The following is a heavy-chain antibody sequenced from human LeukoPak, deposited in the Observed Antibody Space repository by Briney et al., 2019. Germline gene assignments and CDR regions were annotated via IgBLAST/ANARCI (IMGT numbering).Heavy chain of an antibody. CDR2: ISYDGSNK. D-gene: IGHD1-26*01. V-gene: IGHV3-30*03. CDR3: ARDREGCLDY. Sequence: PGGSLRLSCAASGFTFSSYGMHWVRQAPGKGLEWVAVISYDGSNKYYADSVKGRFTISRDNSKNTLYLQMNSLRAEDTAVYYCARDREGCLDYWGQGTLVTVSS. CDR1: GFTFSSYG. J-gene: IGHJ4*02.